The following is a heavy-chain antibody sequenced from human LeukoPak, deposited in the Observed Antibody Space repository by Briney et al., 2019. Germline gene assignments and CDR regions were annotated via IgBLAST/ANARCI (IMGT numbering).Heavy chain of an antibody. J-gene: IGHJ4*02. CDR3: AREKADYFDY. CDR2: IIPIFGIA. V-gene: IGHV1-69*04. Sequence: ASVKVSCKASGGTFSSYAISWVRQAPGQGLEWMGRIIPIFGIANYAQKFQGRVTITADKSTSTAYIELSSPRSEDTAVYYCAREKADYFDYWGQGTLVTVSS. CDR1: GGTFSSYA.